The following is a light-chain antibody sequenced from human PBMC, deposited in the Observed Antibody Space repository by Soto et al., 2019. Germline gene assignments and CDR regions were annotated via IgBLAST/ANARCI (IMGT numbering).Light chain of an antibody. CDR3: QQPKSFPLT. CDR2: STS. J-gene: IGKJ4*01. CDR1: QDISNF. V-gene: IGKV1-12*01. Sequence: DIQMTQSPSSLSASVGDRVTITCRASQDISNFLAWYQQIPGQAPKLLISSTSTLQSGVPSRFSGSGSWTDFTLTFGCLQTEDAATYYCQQPKSFPLTFGGGTKVEIK.